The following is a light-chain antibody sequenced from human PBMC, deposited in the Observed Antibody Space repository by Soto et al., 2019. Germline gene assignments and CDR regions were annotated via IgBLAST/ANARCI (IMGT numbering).Light chain of an antibody. CDR2: DVS. CDR3: SSYTSSSTLVV. V-gene: IGLV2-14*01. Sequence: QSALTQPASVSGSPLQSITISCTGTSSDVGGYNYVSWYQQHPGKAPKLMIYDVSNRPSGVSNRFSGSKSGNTASLTISGLQAEDEADYYCSSYTSSSTLVVFGTGTKVTVL. J-gene: IGLJ1*01. CDR1: SSDVGGYNY.